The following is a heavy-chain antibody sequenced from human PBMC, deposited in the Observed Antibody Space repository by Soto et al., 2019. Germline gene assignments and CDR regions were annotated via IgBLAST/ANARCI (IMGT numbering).Heavy chain of an antibody. CDR2: IIPIFGTT. CDR1: GGTFSSYP. J-gene: IGHJ4*02. V-gene: IGHV1-69*01. CDR3: ARPRTTATTKGYDY. Sequence: QVQLVQSGAEVKKPGSSVRVSCKASGGTFSSYPIGWVRQAPGQGLEWMGLIIPIFGTTNYAQRFQGRVTISADESTSTAYMELSSRRYEDTAVYFCARPRTTATTKGYDYWGQGTLVTVSS. D-gene: IGHD1-1*01.